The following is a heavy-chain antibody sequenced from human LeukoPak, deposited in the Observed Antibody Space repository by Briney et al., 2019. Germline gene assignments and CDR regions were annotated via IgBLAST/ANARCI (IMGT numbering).Heavy chain of an antibody. Sequence: ASVKVSCKASGYTFTSYGISWVRQAPGQGLEWMGWISAYNGNTNYAPKLQGRVTMTTGTPTSTAYMEVRSLRSDDTAVYYCARDLRDIVVVPAAIGASNYYYDYYMDVWGKGTTVTVSS. J-gene: IGHJ6*03. CDR2: ISAYNGNT. CDR1: GYTFTSYG. V-gene: IGHV1-18*01. CDR3: ARDLRDIVVVPAAIGASNYYYDYYMDV. D-gene: IGHD2-2*01.